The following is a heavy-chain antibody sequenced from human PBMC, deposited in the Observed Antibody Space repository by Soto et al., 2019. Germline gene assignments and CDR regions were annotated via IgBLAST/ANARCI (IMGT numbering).Heavy chain of an antibody. CDR1: GGSISSGGYS. V-gene: IGHV4-30-2*01. J-gene: IGHJ4*02. D-gene: IGHD2-15*01. CDR2: IYHSGST. Sequence: SETLSLTCAVSGGSISSGGYSWSWIRQPPGKGLEWIGYIYHSGSTYYNPSLKSRVTISVDRSKNQFSLRLSSVTAADTAVYYCARGQVVAAQHWGQGTLVTVSS. CDR3: ARGQVVAAQH.